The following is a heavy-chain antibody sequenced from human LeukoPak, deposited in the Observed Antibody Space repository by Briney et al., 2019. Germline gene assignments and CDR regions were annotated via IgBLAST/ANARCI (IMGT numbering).Heavy chain of an antibody. CDR2: INPSFNPGVDVT. V-gene: IGHV1-46*01. CDR1: GYTFSSYH. J-gene: IGHJ3*02. CDR3: ARLLWAADYDAFDI. D-gene: IGHD6-13*01. Sequence: ASVKVSCKASGYTFSSYHIHWVRQAPGQGLEWMGKINPSFNPGVDVTSYAQKFQGRVTMTRDISTNTVYMELSSLTSEDTAVYYCARLLWAADYDAFDIWGQGTMVTVSS.